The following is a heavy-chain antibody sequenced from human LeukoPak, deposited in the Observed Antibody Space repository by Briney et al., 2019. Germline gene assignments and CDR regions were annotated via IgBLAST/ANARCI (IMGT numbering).Heavy chain of an antibody. CDR3: ARELGSGTFDY. V-gene: IGHV3-33*01. CDR2: MWYDGSKE. J-gene: IGHJ4*02. Sequence: GGSLRLSCAASGFTFSVCGMHWVRQAPGKGLEGVAVMWYDGSKEYYADSVKGRSTISRDTSTNMLYLQMNSLRAEDTAVYYCARELGSGTFDYWGQGTLVTVSS. D-gene: IGHD6-19*01. CDR1: GFTFSVCG.